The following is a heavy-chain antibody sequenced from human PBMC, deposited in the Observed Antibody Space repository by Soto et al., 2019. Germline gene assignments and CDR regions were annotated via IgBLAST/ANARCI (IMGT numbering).Heavy chain of an antibody. CDR1: GGSFSGYY. CDR3: ARTGGNSDY. Sequence: SETLSLTCAVYGGSFSGYYWSWICQPPGKGLEWIGEINHSGSTNYNPSLKSRVTISVDTSKNQFSLKLSSVTAADTAVYYCARTGGNSDYWGQGTLVTVSS. V-gene: IGHV4-34*01. CDR2: INHSGST. J-gene: IGHJ4*02. D-gene: IGHD3-10*01.